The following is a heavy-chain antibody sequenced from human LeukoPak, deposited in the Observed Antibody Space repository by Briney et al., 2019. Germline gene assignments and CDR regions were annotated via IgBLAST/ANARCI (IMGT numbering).Heavy chain of an antibody. V-gene: IGHV3-64*01. D-gene: IGHD3-22*01. CDR1: GFTFSDYI. Sequence: GGSLRLSCAASGFTFSDYIMHWVRQAPGKGLECVSVISGNGGNTYYANSVKGRFTISRDNAKNSLYLQMNSLRAEDTAVYYCARDGSDSSGYYYLRVPNDYWGQGTLVTVSS. CDR2: ISGNGGNT. CDR3: ARDGSDSSGYYYLRVPNDY. J-gene: IGHJ4*02.